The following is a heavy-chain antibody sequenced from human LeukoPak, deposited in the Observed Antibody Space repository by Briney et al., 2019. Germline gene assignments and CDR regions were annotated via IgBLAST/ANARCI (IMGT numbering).Heavy chain of an antibody. CDR3: ARGWELHIWYYFDY. Sequence: SETLSLTCTVSGDSISSYYWSWIRQPPGKGLKWIGYIYYSGSTNYNPSLKSRVTISVDTSKNQFSLKLSSVTAAGTAVYYCARGWELHIWYYFDYWGQGTLVTVSS. CDR1: GDSISSYY. D-gene: IGHD1-26*01. V-gene: IGHV4-59*01. J-gene: IGHJ4*02. CDR2: IYYSGST.